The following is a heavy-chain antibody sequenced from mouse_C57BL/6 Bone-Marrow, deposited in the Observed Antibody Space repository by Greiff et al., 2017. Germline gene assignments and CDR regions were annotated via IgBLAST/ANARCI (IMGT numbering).Heavy chain of an antibody. J-gene: IGHJ2*01. CDR1: GFTFSDFY. V-gene: IGHV7-1*01. CDR3: ARDLGRGYFDY. CDR2: SRNKANDFTK. D-gene: IGHD4-1*01. Sequence: EVKLMESGGGLVQSGRSLRLSCATSGFTFSDFYMEWVRQAPGKGLEWIAASRNKANDFTKEYTASVKGRFIVSRDTSQSILYLQMIALRAEDTAIYYCARDLGRGYFDYGGQGTTLTVSA.